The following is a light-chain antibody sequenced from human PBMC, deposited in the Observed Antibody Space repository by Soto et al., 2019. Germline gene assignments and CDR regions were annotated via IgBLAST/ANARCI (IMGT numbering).Light chain of an antibody. J-gene: IGKJ1*01. CDR2: GAS. V-gene: IGKV3-20*01. Sequence: EIVLTQSPGTLSLSPGERATLSCRASQSVSSSYLAWYQQKPGQAPRLLIYGASSRATGIPDRFSGSGFGTDFTRTISRLEPEDFAVYYCQQYGSSPETFGQGTKVDIK. CDR3: QQYGSSPET. CDR1: QSVSSSY.